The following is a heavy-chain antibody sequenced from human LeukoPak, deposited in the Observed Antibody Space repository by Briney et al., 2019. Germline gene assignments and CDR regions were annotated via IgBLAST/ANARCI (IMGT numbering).Heavy chain of an antibody. D-gene: IGHD5-12*01. CDR1: GFTFSSYG. V-gene: IGHV3-33*06. Sequence: GGSLRLSCAASGFTFSSYGMHWVRQAPGKGLEWVAVIWYDGSNKYYADSVKGRFTISRDNSKNTVYLQMNSLRVEDTAVYYCAKDQGYSGYDPLDYWGQGTLVTVSS. CDR3: AKDQGYSGYDPLDY. J-gene: IGHJ4*02. CDR2: IWYDGSNK.